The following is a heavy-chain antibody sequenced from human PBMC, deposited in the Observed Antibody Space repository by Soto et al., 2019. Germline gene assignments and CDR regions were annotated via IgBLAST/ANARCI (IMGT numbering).Heavy chain of an antibody. V-gene: IGHV1-18*01. Sequence: ASVKVSCKTSGYTFNTYGINWVRQAPGQGLELMGWISAYDGGTNYAQKFQGRVTWTRDASISTAYMELSRLTSDDTAVYYCARTSTHGYSGYDLDHWGRGTLVTVSS. J-gene: IGHJ4*02. D-gene: IGHD5-12*01. CDR3: ARTSTHGYSGYDLDH. CDR1: GYTFNTYG. CDR2: ISAYDGGT.